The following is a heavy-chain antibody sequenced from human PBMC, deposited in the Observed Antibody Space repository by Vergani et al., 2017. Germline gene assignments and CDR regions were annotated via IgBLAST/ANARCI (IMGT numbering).Heavy chain of an antibody. Sequence: QVQLVESGGGVVQPGRSLRLSCTPSSFKLGDYGMHWVRQAPGRGLEWVSMTWYEGNNNYYADSVKGRFTISKDISKNTLYLQMNSLRGDDTAVYYCARDFRVGATILDSWGQGSLVTVTS. J-gene: IGHJ4*02. CDR3: ARDFRVGATILDS. V-gene: IGHV3-33*01. CDR2: TWYEGNNN. D-gene: IGHD3-10*01. CDR1: SFKLGDYG.